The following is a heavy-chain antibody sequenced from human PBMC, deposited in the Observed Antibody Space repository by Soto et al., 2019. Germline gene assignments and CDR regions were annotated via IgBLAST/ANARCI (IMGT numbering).Heavy chain of an antibody. CDR2: ISYDGSNK. Sequence: GGSLRLSCAASGFTFSSYAMHWVRQAPGKGLEWVAVISYDGSNKYYADSVKGRFTISRDNSKNTLYLQMNSLRAEDTAVYYCARVERPPKYCSGGSCYLYYFDYWGQGTLVTVSS. CDR1: GFTFSSYA. D-gene: IGHD2-15*01. CDR3: ARVERPPKYCSGGSCYLYYFDY. V-gene: IGHV3-30-3*01. J-gene: IGHJ4*02.